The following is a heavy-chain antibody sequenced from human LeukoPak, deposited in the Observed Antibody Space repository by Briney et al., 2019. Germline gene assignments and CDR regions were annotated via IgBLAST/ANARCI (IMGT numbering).Heavy chain of an antibody. CDR3: ARGASRELPIE. V-gene: IGHV1-69*13. CDR2: IIPIFGTA. CDR1: GGTFSSYA. Sequence: EASVKVSCKASGGTFSSYAISWVRQAPGQGLEWMGGIIPIFGTANYAQKFQGRVTITADESTSTAYMELSSLRSEDTAVYYCARGASRELPIEWGQGTLVTVSS. D-gene: IGHD1-26*01. J-gene: IGHJ4*02.